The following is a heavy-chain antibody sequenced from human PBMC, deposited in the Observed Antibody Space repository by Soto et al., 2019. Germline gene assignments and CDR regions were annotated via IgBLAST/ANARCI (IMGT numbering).Heavy chain of an antibody. J-gene: IGHJ4*02. V-gene: IGHV4-59*01. D-gene: IGHD1-26*01. Sequence: QVYLQESGPGLVKPSETLFLTCSVSGGSINGYFWSWVRQSPGEVLEWIAYIYSSGSTNCNPAPRSRITTEVDTSYNHFSLELTSVTAADAALYFCARGRGSLWVYYFDYWGQGTLFTVSS. CDR1: GGSINGYF. CDR3: ARGRGSLWVYYFDY. CDR2: IYSSGST.